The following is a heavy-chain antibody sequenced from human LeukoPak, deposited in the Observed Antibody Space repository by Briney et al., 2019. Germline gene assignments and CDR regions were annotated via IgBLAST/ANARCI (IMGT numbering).Heavy chain of an antibody. V-gene: IGHV1-3*01. CDR2: INAGNGNT. CDR3: ARDTVTERWFGPTLDY. D-gene: IGHD3-10*01. J-gene: IGHJ4*02. Sequence: ASVKVSCKASGYTFTSYAMHWVRQAPGQRLEWMGWINAGNGNTKYSQKFQGRVTITRDTSASTAYMELSSLRSEDTAVYYCARDTVTERWFGPTLDYWGQGTLVTVSS. CDR1: GYTFTSYA.